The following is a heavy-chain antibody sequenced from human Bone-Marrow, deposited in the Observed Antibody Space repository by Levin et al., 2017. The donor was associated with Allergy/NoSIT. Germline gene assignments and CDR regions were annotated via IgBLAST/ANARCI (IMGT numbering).Heavy chain of an antibody. V-gene: IGHV4-59*01. Sequence: SETLSLTCTVSGGSISSYYWSWIRQPPGKGLEWIGYIYYSGSTNYNPSLKSRVTISVDTSKNQFSLKLSSVTAADTAVYYCARGTGTTRPNFDYWGQGTLVTVSS. CDR3: ARGTGTTRPNFDY. CDR1: GGSISSYY. J-gene: IGHJ4*02. D-gene: IGHD1-1*01. CDR2: IYYSGST.